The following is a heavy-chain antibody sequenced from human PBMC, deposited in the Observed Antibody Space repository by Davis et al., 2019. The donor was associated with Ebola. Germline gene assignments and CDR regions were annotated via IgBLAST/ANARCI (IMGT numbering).Heavy chain of an antibody. V-gene: IGHV1-69*04. D-gene: IGHD2-2*02. CDR3: AVALPAAIRADAFDI. CDR2: IIPILGIA. J-gene: IGHJ3*02. Sequence: SVKVSCKASGGTFSSYAISWVRQAPGQGLEWMGRIIPILGIANYAQKFQGRVTITADKSTSTAYMELSSLRSEDTAVYYCAVALPAAIRADAFDIWGQGTMVTVSS. CDR1: GGTFSSYA.